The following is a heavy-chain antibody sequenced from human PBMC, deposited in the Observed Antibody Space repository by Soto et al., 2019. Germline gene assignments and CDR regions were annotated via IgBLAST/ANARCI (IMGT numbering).Heavy chain of an antibody. CDR1: GFTFKFHS. V-gene: IGHV3-23*01. D-gene: IGHD3-16*01. CDR3: AKELGDTVRCGVLDG. CDR2: ISGSGVTT. Sequence: GGSLRLSCEASGFTFKFHSMSWVRQAPGKGPEWVSDISGSGVTTNYADAVKGRFTISRDNSNNTLFLQMDSLRVDDTAVYYCAKELGDTVRCGVLDGWGRRTTDIGSS. J-gene: IGHJ6*02.